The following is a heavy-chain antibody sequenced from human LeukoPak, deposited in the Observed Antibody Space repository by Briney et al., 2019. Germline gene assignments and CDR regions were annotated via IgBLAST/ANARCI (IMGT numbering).Heavy chain of an antibody. Sequence: SQTLSLTCAISGDSVSSNSAAWNWIRQSPSRGLEWLGRTYYRSNWYNDYAVSVKSRIVINPDTSKSQFSLHLNSVTPEDTAVYYCARGLAAKNDALDIWGQGTMVTVSS. V-gene: IGHV6-1*01. CDR2: TYYRSNWYN. D-gene: IGHD6-13*01. CDR3: ARGLAAKNDALDI. J-gene: IGHJ3*02. CDR1: GDSVSSNSAA.